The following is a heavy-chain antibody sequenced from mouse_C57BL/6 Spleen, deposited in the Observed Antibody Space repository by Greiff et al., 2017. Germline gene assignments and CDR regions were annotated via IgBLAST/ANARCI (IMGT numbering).Heavy chain of an antibody. J-gene: IGHJ2*01. CDR2: ISSGGSYT. CDR1: GFTFSSYG. CDR3: ARGSSPNYFDY. V-gene: IGHV5-6*01. Sequence: EVMLVESGGDLVKPGGSLKLSCAASGFTFSSYGMSWVRQTPDKRLEWVATISSGGSYTYYPDSVKGRFTISRDNAKNTLYLQMSSLKSEDTAMYYCARGSSPNYFDYWGQGTTLTVSS. D-gene: IGHD1-1*01.